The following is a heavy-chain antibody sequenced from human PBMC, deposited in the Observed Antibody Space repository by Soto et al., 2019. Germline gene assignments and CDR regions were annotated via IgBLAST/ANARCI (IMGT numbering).Heavy chain of an antibody. J-gene: IGHJ4*02. CDR2: ISGSGGST. CDR1: GFTFSSYA. CDR3: ASRGRYGDGFSY. V-gene: IGHV3-23*01. Sequence: EVQLLESGGGLVQPGGSLRLSCAASGFTFSSYAMSWVRQAPGKGLEWVSAISGSGGSTYYADSVKGRFTISRDNSKNTLYLQMNSLRAEDTAVYYWASRGRYGDGFSYWGQGTLVTVSS. D-gene: IGHD4-17*01.